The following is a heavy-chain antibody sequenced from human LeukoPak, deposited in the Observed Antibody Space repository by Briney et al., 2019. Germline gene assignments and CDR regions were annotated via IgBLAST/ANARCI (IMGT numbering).Heavy chain of an antibody. Sequence: TSETLSLTCAVSGYSISSGYYWGWIRQPPGKGLEWIGSIYHSGSTYYNPSLKSRVTISVDTSKNQFSLKLSSVTAADTAVYYCVRRSVAAAANYYYYYMDVWGKGTTVTVSS. J-gene: IGHJ6*03. D-gene: IGHD6-13*01. V-gene: IGHV4-38-2*01. CDR1: GYSISSGYY. CDR2: IYHSGST. CDR3: VRRSVAAAANYYYYYMDV.